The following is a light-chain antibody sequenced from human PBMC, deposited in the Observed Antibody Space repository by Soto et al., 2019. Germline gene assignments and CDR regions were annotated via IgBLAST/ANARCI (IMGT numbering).Light chain of an antibody. CDR1: QSLTSY. CDR2: GIS. V-gene: IGKV3-11*01. CDR3: QQRSNGSPIT. J-gene: IGKJ5*01. Sequence: MTQSPATLSVSPGQTATLSCRASQSLTSYLAWYQQKPDQAPRLLIYGISTRDTDIPARFSGSGFGTDFTLTISSLEPEDAAVYYCQQRSNGSPITFGQGTRLEIK.